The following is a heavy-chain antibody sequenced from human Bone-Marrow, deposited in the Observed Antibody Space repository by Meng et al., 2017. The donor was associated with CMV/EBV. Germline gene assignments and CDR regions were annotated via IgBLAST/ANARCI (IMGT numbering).Heavy chain of an antibody. V-gene: IGHV3-21*01. CDR3: ARVCRGGSCYNY. CDR1: GFTFSSYS. J-gene: IGHJ4*02. D-gene: IGHD2-15*01. Sequence: GESLKISCAASGFTFSSYSMNWVRQAPGKGLEWVSSISSSSSYIYYADSVKGRFTISRDNAKNSLYLQMNSLRAEDTAVYYCARVCRGGSCYNYWGQGTLVTVSS. CDR2: ISSSSSYI.